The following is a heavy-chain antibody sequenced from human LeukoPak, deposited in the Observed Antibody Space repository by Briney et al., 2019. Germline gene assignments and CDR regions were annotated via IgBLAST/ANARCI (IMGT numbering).Heavy chain of an antibody. V-gene: IGHV3-23*01. Sequence: QPGGSLRLSCAPSGFTFSNYAMTWVRQAPGKGLEWVSTVSGTGVSKYYAYSVEGRFTISRDNSKNMSYLRVNSLRAEDTAVYYCAKDLQEGWFGRPYGFDIWGQGTMVTVSS. D-gene: IGHD3-10*01. CDR1: GFTFSNYA. CDR3: AKDLQEGWFGRPYGFDI. J-gene: IGHJ3*02. CDR2: VSGTGVSK.